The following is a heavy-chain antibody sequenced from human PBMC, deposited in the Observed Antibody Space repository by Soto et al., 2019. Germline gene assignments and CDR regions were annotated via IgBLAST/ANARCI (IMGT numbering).Heavy chain of an antibody. CDR2: ITSSGGNA. Sequence: GGSLRLSCAASGFSFKDYCMTWMRQTPEKGLEWISNITSSGGNAYYAASVKGRVTISRDNAHNSLYLQMSGLRAEDTALYYCARDMYTNSVNSFDLWGQGTRLIVSS. CDR3: ARDMYTNSVNSFDL. CDR1: GFSFKDYC. J-gene: IGHJ5*02. D-gene: IGHD2-8*01. V-gene: IGHV3-11*01.